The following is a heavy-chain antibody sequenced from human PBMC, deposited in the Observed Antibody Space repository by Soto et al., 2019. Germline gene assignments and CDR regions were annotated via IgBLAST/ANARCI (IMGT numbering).Heavy chain of an antibody. V-gene: IGHV3-33*01. CDR2: IWYDGSNK. CDR1: GFTFSSYG. D-gene: IGHD3-22*01. J-gene: IGHJ4*02. Sequence: QVQLVESGGGVVQPGRSLRLSCAASGFTFSSYGMHWVRQAPGKGLEWMAVIWYDGSNKYYADSVKGRFTISRDNSKNTLYLQMNSLRAEDTAVYYCATQDSSGLYWGQGTLVTVSS. CDR3: ATQDSSGLY.